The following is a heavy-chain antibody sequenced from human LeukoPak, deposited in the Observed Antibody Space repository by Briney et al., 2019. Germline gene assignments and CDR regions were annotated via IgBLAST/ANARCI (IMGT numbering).Heavy chain of an antibody. D-gene: IGHD3-10*01. CDR2: ISSSSSTI. V-gene: IGHV3-48*01. CDR1: GFTFSSYS. Sequence: GGSLRLSCAASGFTFSSYSMNWVRQAPGKGLEWVSYISSSSSTIYYADSVKGRFTISRDNAKNSLYLQMSSLRAEDTAVYYCARDTMVRGVQNWGQGTLVTVSS. CDR3: ARDTMVRGVQN. J-gene: IGHJ4*02.